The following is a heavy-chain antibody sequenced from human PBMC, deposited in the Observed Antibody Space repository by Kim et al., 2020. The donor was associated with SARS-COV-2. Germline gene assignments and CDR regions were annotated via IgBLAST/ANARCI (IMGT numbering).Heavy chain of an antibody. J-gene: IGHJ4*02. Sequence: ASVKVSCKVSGYTLTELSMHWVRQAPGKGLEWMGGFDPEDGETIYAQKFQGRVTMTEDTSTDTAYMELSSLRSEDTAVYYCATAIPVAVAGINSGGGYYFDYWGQGTLVTVSS. CDR2: FDPEDGET. D-gene: IGHD6-19*01. V-gene: IGHV1-24*01. CDR3: ATAIPVAVAGINSGGGYYFDY. CDR1: GYTLTELS.